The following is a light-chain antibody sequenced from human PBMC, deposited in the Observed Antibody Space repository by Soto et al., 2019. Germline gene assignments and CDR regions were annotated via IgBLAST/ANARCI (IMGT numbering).Light chain of an antibody. CDR2: GIS. V-gene: IGKV3-20*01. J-gene: IGKJ1*01. Sequence: EIVLTQSPGPLSFSPGERATLSCRASQSVSSRQLAWYQQKPGQPPRLLIYGISSRANGIPDRFSGSGSGTEFTLNISSLQPEDFATYNCQQSYSTPWTFGQGTKVDIK. CDR3: QQSYSTPWT. CDR1: QSVSSRQ.